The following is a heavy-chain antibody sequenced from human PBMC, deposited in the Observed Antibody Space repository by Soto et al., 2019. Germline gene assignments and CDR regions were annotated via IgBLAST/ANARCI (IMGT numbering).Heavy chain of an antibody. CDR2: ISWNSGSI. J-gene: IGHJ3*02. V-gene: IGHV3-9*01. CDR3: ASSSGYDYAFDI. Sequence: VQLVESGGGLVQPGRSLRLSCAASGFTFDDYAMHWVRQAPGKGLEWVSGISWNSGSIGYADSVKGRFTISRDNAKNSLYLQMNSLRAEDTALYYCASSSGYDYAFDIWGQGTMVTVSS. CDR1: GFTFDDYA. D-gene: IGHD5-12*01.